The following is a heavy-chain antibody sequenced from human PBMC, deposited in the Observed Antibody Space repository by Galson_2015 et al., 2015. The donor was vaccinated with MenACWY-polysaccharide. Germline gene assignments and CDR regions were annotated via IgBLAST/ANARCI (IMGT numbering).Heavy chain of an antibody. D-gene: IGHD3-10*01. V-gene: IGHV1-2*02. CDR1: GYTLTGYY. Sequence: SVKVSCKASGYTLTGYYIHWVRQAPGRGLEWMGWINPKTGGTGYAQRFQGRVTMTRDTSLNTAYMELRSLTSGDTAFYYCARDPYGSGSYYDPGTHGMDVWGQGTTVTVSS. CDR3: ARDPYGSGSYYDPGTHGMDV. CDR2: INPKTGGT. J-gene: IGHJ6*02.